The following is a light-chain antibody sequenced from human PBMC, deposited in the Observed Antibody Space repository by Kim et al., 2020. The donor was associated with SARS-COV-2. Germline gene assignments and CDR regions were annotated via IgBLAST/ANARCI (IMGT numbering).Light chain of an antibody. J-gene: IGKJ2*01. CDR3: QQYYISPHT. V-gene: IGKV3-20*01. CDR1: QSVDSRY. CDR2: AAS. Sequence: LSPGERATLSCRTSQSVDSRYLAWYQQKPGQAPRLLIFAASSRDTGIPDSFSGSGSGTDFTLTISRLEPEDFAVYYCQQYYISPHTFGQGTKLEI.